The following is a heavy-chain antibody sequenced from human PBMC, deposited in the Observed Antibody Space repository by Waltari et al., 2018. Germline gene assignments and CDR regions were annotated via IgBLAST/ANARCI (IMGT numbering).Heavy chain of an antibody. CDR3: ARGMVRGVTGFAFDI. D-gene: IGHD3-10*01. CDR2: INPSGGST. V-gene: IGHV1-46*01. Sequence: QVQLVQSGAEVKKPGASVKVSCKASGYTFTSYYMHWVRQAPGQGLEWMGIINPSGGSTSYAQKCQGRVTMTRDTSTSTVYMELSSLRSEDTAVYYCARGMVRGVTGFAFDIWGQGTMVTVSS. J-gene: IGHJ3*02. CDR1: GYTFTSYY.